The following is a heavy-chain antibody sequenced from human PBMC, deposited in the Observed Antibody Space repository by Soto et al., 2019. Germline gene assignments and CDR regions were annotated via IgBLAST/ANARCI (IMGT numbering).Heavy chain of an antibody. CDR3: ARDRKLGPGPNYYYYGMDV. Sequence: LRLSCAASGFTFHTYTMNWVRQAPGKGLEWVSSISSSSAYIYYADSVKGRFTISRDNAKDSLFLQMNGLRAEDTAVYYCARDRKLGPGPNYYYYGMDVWGQGTTVTVSS. CDR2: ISSSSAYI. J-gene: IGHJ6*02. CDR1: GFTFHTYT. V-gene: IGHV3-21*01.